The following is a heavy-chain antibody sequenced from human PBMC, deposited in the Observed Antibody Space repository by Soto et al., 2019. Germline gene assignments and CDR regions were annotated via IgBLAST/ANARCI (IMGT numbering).Heavy chain of an antibody. Sequence: SVKVSCKASGGTFSSYAISWVRQAPGQGLEWMGGIIPIFGTANYAQKFQGRVTITADESTSTAYMELSSLRSEDTAVYYCARDRYSYDCCGTEGVVTYFDYWGQRTLVTVSS. CDR1: GGTFSSYA. CDR2: IIPIFGTA. D-gene: IGHD3-22*01. V-gene: IGHV1-69*13. CDR3: ARDRYSYDCCGTEGVVTYFDY. J-gene: IGHJ4*02.